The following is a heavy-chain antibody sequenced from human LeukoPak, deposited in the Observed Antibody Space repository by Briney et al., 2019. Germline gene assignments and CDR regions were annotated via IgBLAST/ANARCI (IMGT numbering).Heavy chain of an antibody. Sequence: GASVKVSCTVSVEALRELSMHWVRQAPGKGLEWMGGFYPDEGQMIYTQKFKGRVTLTEARARDTAYMELRSLRSEDRAVYYCAPEGHYSDLTNYYGFDPWGQGTLVIVSS. D-gene: IGHD3-10*01. CDR1: VEALRELS. V-gene: IGHV1-24*01. CDR3: APEGHYSDLTNYYGFDP. J-gene: IGHJ5*02. CDR2: FYPDEGQM.